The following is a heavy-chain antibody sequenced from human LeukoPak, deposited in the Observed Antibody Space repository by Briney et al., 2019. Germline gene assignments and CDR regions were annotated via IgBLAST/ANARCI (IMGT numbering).Heavy chain of an antibody. CDR1: GFTFSSYA. D-gene: IGHD5-18*01. CDR3: ARDPPRSYGYNLYYFDY. V-gene: IGHV3-23*01. Sequence: GGSLRLSCAASGFTFSSYAMSWVRQAPGKGLEWVSAISGSGGSTYYADSVKGRFTISRDNSKNTLYLQMNSLRAEDTAVYYCARDPPRSYGYNLYYFDYWGQGTLVTVSS. J-gene: IGHJ4*02. CDR2: ISGSGGST.